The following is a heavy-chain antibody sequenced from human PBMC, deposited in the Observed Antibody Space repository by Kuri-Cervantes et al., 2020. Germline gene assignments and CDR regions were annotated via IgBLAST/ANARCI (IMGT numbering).Heavy chain of an antibody. V-gene: IGHV3-21*04. CDR1: GSTFSSYS. CDR3: AKDRSPNSYGYGPYYFDY. Sequence: GESLKISCAASGSTFSSYSMNWVRQAPGKGLEWVSSISSSSYIYYADSVKGRFTISRDNAKNSLYLQMNSLRAEDTAVYYCAKDRSPNSYGYGPYYFDYWGQGTLVTVSS. CDR2: ISSSSYI. J-gene: IGHJ4*02. D-gene: IGHD5-18*01.